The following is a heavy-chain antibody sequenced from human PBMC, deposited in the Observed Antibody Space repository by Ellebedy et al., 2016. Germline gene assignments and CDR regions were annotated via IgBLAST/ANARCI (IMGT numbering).Heavy chain of an antibody. J-gene: IGHJ4*02. Sequence: GGSLRLXXEASGFTFNRHGMHWVRQAPGRGLEWVAIIWYDGSNINYAESVKGRFTISRDDSKNTLYLQMNNLRDEDTGVYYCAREWSGGNFDLWGQGAHVTVSS. CDR3: AREWSGGNFDL. D-gene: IGHD3-10*01. V-gene: IGHV3-33*01. CDR1: GFTFNRHG. CDR2: IWYDGSNI.